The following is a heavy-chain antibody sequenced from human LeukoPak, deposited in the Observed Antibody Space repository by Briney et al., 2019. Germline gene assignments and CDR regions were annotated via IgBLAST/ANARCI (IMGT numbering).Heavy chain of an antibody. CDR3: ARQTPRSGSYGS. D-gene: IGHD1-26*01. V-gene: IGHV4-39*01. Sequence: SETLSLTCTVSGGSISSSSYYWGWIRQPPGKGLEWIGSIYYSGSTYYNPSLKSRVTISVDTSKNQFSLKLSSVTAADTAVYYCARQTPRSGSYGSWGQGTLVTVSS. CDR1: GGSISSSSYY. CDR2: IYYSGST. J-gene: IGHJ4*02.